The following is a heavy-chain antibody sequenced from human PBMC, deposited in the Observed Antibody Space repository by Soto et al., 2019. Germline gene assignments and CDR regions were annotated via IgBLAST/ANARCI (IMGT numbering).Heavy chain of an antibody. CDR1: GGSISSYY. D-gene: IGHD6-19*01. CDR2: IYYSGST. Sequence: PSETLSLTCTVSGGSISSYYWSWIRQPPGKGLEWIGYIYYSGSTNYNPSLKSRVTISVDTSKDQFSLKLSSVTAADTAVYYCARSGSGWLDYWGQGTLVTVSS. V-gene: IGHV4-59*01. J-gene: IGHJ4*02. CDR3: ARSGSGWLDY.